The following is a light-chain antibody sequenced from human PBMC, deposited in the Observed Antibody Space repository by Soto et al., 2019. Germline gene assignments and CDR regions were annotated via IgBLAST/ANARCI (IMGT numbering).Light chain of an antibody. CDR1: SSDVGGYNY. J-gene: IGLJ1*01. CDR2: DVS. CDR3: CSYAGSYV. V-gene: IGLV2-11*01. Sequence: QSVLTQPRSVSGSPGQSVTISCTGTSSDVGGYNYFSWYEQHPGNAPQLMIYDVSKRPSGVPDRFSGSKSGNTASLTISGLQAEDEADYYCCSYAGSYVFGTGTKLTVL.